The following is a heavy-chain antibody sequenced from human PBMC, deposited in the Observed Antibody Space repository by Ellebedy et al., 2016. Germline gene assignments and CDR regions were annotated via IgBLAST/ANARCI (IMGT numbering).Heavy chain of an antibody. Sequence: ASVKVSXXASGYTFTGYYMHWVRQAPGQGLEWMGIINPSGGSTSYAQKFQGRVTMTRDTSTSTVYMELSSLRSEDTAVYYCARAPPADPGDYWGQGTLVTVSS. J-gene: IGHJ4*02. D-gene: IGHD3-10*01. CDR2: INPSGGST. V-gene: IGHV1-46*01. CDR3: ARAPPADPGDY. CDR1: GYTFTGYY.